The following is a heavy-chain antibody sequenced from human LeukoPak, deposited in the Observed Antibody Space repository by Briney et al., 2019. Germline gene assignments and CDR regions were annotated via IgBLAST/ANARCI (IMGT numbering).Heavy chain of an antibody. D-gene: IGHD3-22*01. V-gene: IGHV4-34*01. CDR3: ARSPRIPGRHDRAWPNYYDSSGYYYVRLYYFDY. Sequence: KPSETLSLTCAVYGGSFSGYYWSWIRQPPGKGLEWIGEINHSGSTNYNPSLKSRVTISVDTSKNQFSLKLSSVTAADTAVYYCARSPRIPGRHDRAWPNYYDSSGYYYVRLYYFDYWGQGTLVTVSS. J-gene: IGHJ4*02. CDR1: GGSFSGYY. CDR2: INHSGST.